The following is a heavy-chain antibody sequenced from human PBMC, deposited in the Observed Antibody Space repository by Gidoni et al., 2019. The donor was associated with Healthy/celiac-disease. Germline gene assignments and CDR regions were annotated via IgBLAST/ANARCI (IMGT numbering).Heavy chain of an antibody. Sequence: QVQLVESGGGLVKPGWSLRLSFAASGFTFSDYYMSWIRQAPGKGLEWVSYMSSSSSYTNYADSGKGRFTISRDNAKNSLYLQMNSLRAEDTAVYYCARVYYYGSGSYSAPDYWGQGTLVTVSS. D-gene: IGHD3-10*01. CDR1: GFTFSDYY. V-gene: IGHV3-11*05. J-gene: IGHJ4*02. CDR2: MSSSSSYT. CDR3: ARVYYYGSGSYSAPDY.